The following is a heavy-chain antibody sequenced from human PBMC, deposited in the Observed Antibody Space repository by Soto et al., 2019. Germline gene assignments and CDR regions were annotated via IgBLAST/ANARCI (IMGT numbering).Heavy chain of an antibody. Sequence: SVEVSCKGSGYTFISYGISWVRQAPGQGVEWMGWISAYNGNTNYAQKLQGRGTMTTETSTSTAYMELRSLRSDDTAVYYCARLAVDIRDWFDPWGQGTLVTDSS. V-gene: IGHV1-18*01. CDR1: GYTFISYG. D-gene: IGHD2-2*03. J-gene: IGHJ5*02. CDR2: ISAYNGNT. CDR3: ARLAVDIRDWFDP.